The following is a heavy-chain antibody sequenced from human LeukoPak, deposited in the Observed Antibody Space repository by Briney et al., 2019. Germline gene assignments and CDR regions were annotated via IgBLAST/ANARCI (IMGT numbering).Heavy chain of an antibody. J-gene: IGHJ4*02. Sequence: SVKVSCKASGGTFSSYAISWVRQAPGQGLEWMGGIIPIFGTANYAQKFQGRVTITTDESTSTAYMELSSLRSEDTAVYYCARSDYSDYNFDYWGQGTPVTVSS. CDR3: ARSDYSDYNFDY. V-gene: IGHV1-69*05. CDR1: GGTFSSYA. CDR2: IIPIFGTA. D-gene: IGHD4-11*01.